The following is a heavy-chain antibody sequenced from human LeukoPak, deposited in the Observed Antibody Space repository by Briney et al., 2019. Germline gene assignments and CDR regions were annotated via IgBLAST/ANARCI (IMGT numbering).Heavy chain of an antibody. V-gene: IGHV1-24*01. Sequence: ASVKVSCKASGGTFSSYAISWVRQAPGKGLEWMGGFDPEDGETIYAQKFQGRVTMTEDTSTDTAYMELSSLRSEDTAVYYCATDGYFDYWGQGTLVTVSS. J-gene: IGHJ4*02. CDR3: ATDGYFDY. CDR2: FDPEDGET. CDR1: GGTFSSYA.